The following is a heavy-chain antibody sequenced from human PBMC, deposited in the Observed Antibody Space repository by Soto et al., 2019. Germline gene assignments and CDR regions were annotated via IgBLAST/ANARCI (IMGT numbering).Heavy chain of an antibody. CDR2: IYYSGST. CDR1: GGSISSGGYY. CDR3: ARFGRITMVRGVIFDY. Sequence: QVQLQESGPGLVKPSQTLSLTCTVSGGSISSGGYYWSWIRQHPGKGLEWIGYIYYSGSTYYNPSLKSRVTISVDTSKNQFSLKLSSVTAADTAVYYCARFGRITMVRGVIFDYWGQGTLVTVSS. J-gene: IGHJ4*02. V-gene: IGHV4-31*03. D-gene: IGHD3-10*01.